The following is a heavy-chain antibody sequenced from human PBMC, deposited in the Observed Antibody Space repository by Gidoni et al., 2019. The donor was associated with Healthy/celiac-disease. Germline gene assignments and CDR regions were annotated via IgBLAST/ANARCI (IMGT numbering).Heavy chain of an antibody. CDR1: GCSISISSYY. J-gene: IGHJ6*02. Sequence: QLQLLESGPGLVKPSDTLSLTCTVSGCSISISSYYWGWIRQPPGKWLEWIGSLYYSGSTYYNQSLKSRVTISVDTSKNQFSLKLSSVTAADTAVYYCARDSSLYGDYDYYYGMDVWGQGTTVTVSS. CDR2: LYYSGST. CDR3: ARDSSLYGDYDYYYGMDV. D-gene: IGHD4-17*01. V-gene: IGHV4-39*07.